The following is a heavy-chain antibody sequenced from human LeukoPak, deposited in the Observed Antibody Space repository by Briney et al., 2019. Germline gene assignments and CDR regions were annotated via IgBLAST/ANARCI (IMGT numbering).Heavy chain of an antibody. J-gene: IGHJ4*02. D-gene: IGHD6-13*01. CDR2: VYPSGTT. V-gene: IGHV3-53*01. CDR1: GLTVANDY. CDR3: ARGMGRSWSLDN. Sequence: GGSLRLSCAASGLTVANDYMCWVRQAPGKGLEWVSVVYPSGTTYYADSVKGRFTISRDNSKNTLCLQMNSLRVEDTAVYYCARGMGRSWSLDNWGQGTLVTVSS.